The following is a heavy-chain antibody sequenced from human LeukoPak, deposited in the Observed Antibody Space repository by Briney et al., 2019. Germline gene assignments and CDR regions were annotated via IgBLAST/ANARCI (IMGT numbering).Heavy chain of an antibody. Sequence: GGSLRLSCAASGFTFSSYAMSWVRQAPGKGLEWVSDISGSGGSTYYADSVKGRSTISRDNSKNTLYLQMNSLRAEDTAVYYCAKEKGSYYYGSGSYYMDVWGKGTTVTVSS. CDR1: GFTFSSYA. J-gene: IGHJ6*03. D-gene: IGHD3-10*01. V-gene: IGHV3-23*01. CDR2: ISGSGGST. CDR3: AKEKGSYYYGSGSYYMDV.